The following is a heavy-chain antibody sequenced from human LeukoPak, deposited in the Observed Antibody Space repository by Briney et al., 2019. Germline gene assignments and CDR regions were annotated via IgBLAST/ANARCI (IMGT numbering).Heavy chain of an antibody. CDR3: ARDREYYFDY. D-gene: IGHD3-10*01. CDR2: ISGGGST. J-gene: IGHJ4*02. Sequence: GGSLRLSCAASGFTFSSYAVSWVRQAPGKGLEWVSTISGGGSTYYADSVKGRFTISRDNSKNTLYLQMNSLRAEDTAVYYCARDREYYFDYWGQGTLVTVSS. CDR1: GFTFSSYA. V-gene: IGHV3-23*01.